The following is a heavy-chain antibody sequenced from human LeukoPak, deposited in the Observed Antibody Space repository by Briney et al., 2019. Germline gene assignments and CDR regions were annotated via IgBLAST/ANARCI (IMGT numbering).Heavy chain of an antibody. Sequence: PGGSLRLSCAGYGFTFSTYTLNWVRQAPGKGLEWIAYLSSSGSAFSYADSVKGRFTIARDNAKNSVYLEMNSLRADDTAMYYCAQFGSKAMGYWGQGTLVTVSS. CDR3: AQFGSKAMGY. V-gene: IGHV3-48*04. CDR2: LSSSGSAF. CDR1: GFTFSTYT. D-gene: IGHD3-10*01. J-gene: IGHJ4*02.